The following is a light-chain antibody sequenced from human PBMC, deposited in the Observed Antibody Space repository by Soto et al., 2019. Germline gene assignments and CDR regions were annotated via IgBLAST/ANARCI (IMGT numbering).Light chain of an antibody. CDR3: QQYGSSPFT. J-gene: IGKJ3*01. V-gene: IGKV3-20*01. CDR2: GAS. Sequence: EIVLTQSPVTLSLSPGERATLSCRASQSVSSGYLTWYQQKPGQAHRLLIYGASSRHTGIPDRFSGSGSGTDFTLTISRLEPEDFATYYCQQYGSSPFTFGPGTKVDIK. CDR1: QSVSSGY.